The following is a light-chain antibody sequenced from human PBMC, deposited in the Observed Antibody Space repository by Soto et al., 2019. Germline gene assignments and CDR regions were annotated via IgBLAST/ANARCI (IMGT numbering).Light chain of an antibody. CDR2: AAS. V-gene: IGKV1-17*01. CDR3: IQQSSYPPLT. CDR1: QGIRND. Sequence: DIQMTQSPSSLSASVGDRVTITCRASQGIRNDLGWFQQNPGKAPNRLIYAASSLQSGVPSRFSGSGFGTEFTLTVSSLQPEDFATYYCIQQSSYPPLTFGGRTMVEIK. J-gene: IGKJ4*01.